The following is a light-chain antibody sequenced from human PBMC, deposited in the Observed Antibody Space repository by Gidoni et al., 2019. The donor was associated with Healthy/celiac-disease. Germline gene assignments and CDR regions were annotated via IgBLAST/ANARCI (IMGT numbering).Light chain of an antibody. J-gene: IGKJ1*01. V-gene: IGKV1-39*01. CDR3: QKSYSTPRT. Sequence: DIQLTHSPSSLSASVVDRVTITCRASQSISSYLIWYQQKPGKAPKLLIDAASSLKSGVPPRFSGSGSGTDFTLTISSLQPEDFATYYCQKSYSTPRTFGQXTKVEIK. CDR1: QSISSY. CDR2: AAS.